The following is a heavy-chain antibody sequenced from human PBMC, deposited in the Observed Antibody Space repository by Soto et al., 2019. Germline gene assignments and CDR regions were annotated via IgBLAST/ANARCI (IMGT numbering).Heavy chain of an antibody. CDR2: INHSGST. CDR1: GGSFSGYY. J-gene: IGHJ6*03. D-gene: IGHD3-3*01. CDR3: ARGSRIGYYSFGYYYYYMDV. Sequence: LETLSLTCAVYGGSFSGYYWSWIRQPPGKGLEWIGEINHSGSTNYNPSLKSRVTISVDTSKNQFSLKLSSVTAADTAVYYCARGSRIGYYSFGYYYYYMDVWGKGTTVTVSS. V-gene: IGHV4-34*01.